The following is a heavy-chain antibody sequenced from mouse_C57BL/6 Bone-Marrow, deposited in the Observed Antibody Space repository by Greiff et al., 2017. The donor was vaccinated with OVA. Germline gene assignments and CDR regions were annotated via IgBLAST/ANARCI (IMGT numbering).Heavy chain of an antibody. CDR3: ARGMYYDYDGGFAY. D-gene: IGHD2-4*01. Sequence: QVQLQQSGAELVKPGASVKLSCKASGYTFTSYWMQWVKQRPGQGLEWIGEIDPSDSYTNYNQKFKGKATLTVDTSSSTAYMQLSSLTSEDSAVYYCARGMYYDYDGGFAYWGQGTLVTVSA. J-gene: IGHJ3*01. CDR2: IDPSDSYT. V-gene: IGHV1-50*01. CDR1: GYTFTSYW.